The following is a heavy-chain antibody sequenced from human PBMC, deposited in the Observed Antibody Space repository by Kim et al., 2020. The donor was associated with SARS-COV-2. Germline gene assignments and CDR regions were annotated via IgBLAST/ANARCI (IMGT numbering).Heavy chain of an antibody. D-gene: IGHD3-22*01. CDR3: ARQTLGRYDTDFGY. J-gene: IGHJ4*02. Sequence: SPSFQGQVTIAADKSISTAYLQWSSLTASDTAMYYCARQTLGRYDTDFGYWGQGTLVTVSS. V-gene: IGHV5-51*01.